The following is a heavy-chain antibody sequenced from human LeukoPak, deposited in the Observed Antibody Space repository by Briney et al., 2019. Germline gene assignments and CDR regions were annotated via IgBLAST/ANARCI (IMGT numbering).Heavy chain of an antibody. V-gene: IGHV3-48*04. CDR1: GFTFSSYS. CDR2: ISSSSSTI. Sequence: GGSLRLSCAASGFTFSSYSMNWVRQAPGKGLEWVSYISSSSSTIYYADSVKGRFTISRDNAKNSLYLQMNSLRAEDTAVYYCAKDYDYYDSSGYPGDAFDIWGQGTMVTVSS. CDR3: AKDYDYYDSSGYPGDAFDI. D-gene: IGHD3-22*01. J-gene: IGHJ3*02.